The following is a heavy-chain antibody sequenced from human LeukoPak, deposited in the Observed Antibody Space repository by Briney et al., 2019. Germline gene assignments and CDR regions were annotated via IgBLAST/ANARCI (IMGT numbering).Heavy chain of an antibody. CDR1: GFTFNTFP. CDR2: IDSYGDST. J-gene: IGHJ4*02. D-gene: IGHD5-12*01. V-gene: IGHV3-64D*06. CDR3: VKVAYSDYGFFDY. Sequence: GGSLRLSCSASGFTFNTFPMHWVRQAPGKGLESVSAIDSYGDSTYYADSMKGRFSISRDDSKNTLYLQMSSLRAEDTALYYCVKVAYSDYGFFDYWGQGTLVTVSS.